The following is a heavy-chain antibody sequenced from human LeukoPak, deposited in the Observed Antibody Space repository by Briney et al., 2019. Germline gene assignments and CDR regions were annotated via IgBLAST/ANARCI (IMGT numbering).Heavy chain of an antibody. V-gene: IGHV3-20*04. D-gene: IGHD3-10*01. J-gene: IGHJ4*02. Sequence: VGSLRLSCAASGFVFDDYGMSWVRQARGKGLEWVSAIKWDGSSTSYADSEKGRFTISRDKAKKSLYLQMNSLRAEDTALYYCARDRQGQLLWFGELGYWGQGSLVTVSS. CDR2: IKWDGSST. CDR1: GFVFDDYG. CDR3: ARDRQGQLLWFGELGY.